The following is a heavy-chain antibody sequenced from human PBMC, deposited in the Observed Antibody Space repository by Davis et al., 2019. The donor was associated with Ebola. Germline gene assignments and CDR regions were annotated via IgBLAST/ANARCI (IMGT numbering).Heavy chain of an antibody. CDR3: ARGGLAARPDNYYYYGMDV. Sequence: GESLKISCKGSGYSFTSYWIGWVRQMPGKGLEWMGIIYPGDSDTRYSPSFQGQVTISADKSISTAYLQWSSLKASDTAMYYCARGGLAARPDNYYYYGMDVWGQGTTVTVSS. CDR2: IYPGDSDT. CDR1: GYSFTSYW. V-gene: IGHV5-51*01. J-gene: IGHJ6*02. D-gene: IGHD6-6*01.